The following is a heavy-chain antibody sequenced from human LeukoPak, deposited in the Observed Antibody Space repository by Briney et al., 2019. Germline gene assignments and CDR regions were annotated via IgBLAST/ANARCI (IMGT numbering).Heavy chain of an antibody. CDR2: IYYSGST. Sequence: SETLSLTCTVSGGSISSYYWSWIRQPPGKGLEWIGYIYYSGSTYYNPSLKSRVTISVDTSKNQFSLKLSSVTAADTAVYYCARDPRSSSRFDYWGQGTLVTVSS. V-gene: IGHV4-59*12. CDR1: GGSISSYY. D-gene: IGHD6-13*01. J-gene: IGHJ4*02. CDR3: ARDPRSSSRFDY.